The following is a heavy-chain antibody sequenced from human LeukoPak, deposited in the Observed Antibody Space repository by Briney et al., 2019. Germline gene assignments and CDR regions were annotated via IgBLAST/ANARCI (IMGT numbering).Heavy chain of an antibody. V-gene: IGHV4-30-4*08. CDR1: GGSISSGDYY. CDR2: IYYSGST. CDR3: ARGEVTPTGAFDI. J-gene: IGHJ3*02. Sequence: SETLSLTCTVSGGSISSGDYYWRWLRQPPGMGLEGIGYIYYSGSTYCNPSLKSRVTISVDTSKNQFSLKLSSVTAADTAVYDCARGEVTPTGAFDIWGQGTMVTVSS. D-gene: IGHD4-23*01.